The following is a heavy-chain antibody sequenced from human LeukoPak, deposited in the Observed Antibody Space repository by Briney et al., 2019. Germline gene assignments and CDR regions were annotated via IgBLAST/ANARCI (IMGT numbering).Heavy chain of an antibody. D-gene: IGHD1-26*01. Sequence: PGGSLRLSCAASGFTFSSYAMSWVRQAPGKGLEWVSAIIGSGGTTYYADSVKGRFTISRDNSKNTLYLQMNSLRAEDTAVYYCAKKEKELHASFDYWGQGTLVTVSS. CDR2: IIGSGGTT. V-gene: IGHV3-23*01. CDR1: GFTFSSYA. CDR3: AKKEKELHASFDY. J-gene: IGHJ4*02.